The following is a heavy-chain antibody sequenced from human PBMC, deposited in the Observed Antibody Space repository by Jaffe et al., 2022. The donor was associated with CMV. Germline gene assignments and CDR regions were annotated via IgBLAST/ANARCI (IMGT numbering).Heavy chain of an antibody. Sequence: QVQLVQSGAEVKKPGASVKVSCKVSGYTLTELSMHWVRQAPGKGLEWMGGFDPEDGETIYAQKFQGRVTMTEDTSTDTAYMELSSLRSEDTAVYYCATARPPDCSSTSCYGALDYWGQGTLVTVSS. CDR1: GYTLTELS. D-gene: IGHD2-2*01. V-gene: IGHV1-24*01. CDR3: ATARPPDCSSTSCYGALDY. CDR2: FDPEDGET. J-gene: IGHJ4*02.